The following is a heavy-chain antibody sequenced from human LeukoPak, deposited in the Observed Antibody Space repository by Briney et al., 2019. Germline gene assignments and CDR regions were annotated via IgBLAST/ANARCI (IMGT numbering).Heavy chain of an antibody. Sequence: GTSVKVSCETSGYTFTAYYIHWVRQAPGQGLEWMGWINPNSGGTYYAQKFQGRVTMTRDTSISTAYMELSRLRSDDTAVYSCARELATGTTVWFDPWGQGTLVTVSS. J-gene: IGHJ5*02. D-gene: IGHD1-1*01. V-gene: IGHV1-2*02. CDR1: GYTFTAYY. CDR3: ARELATGTTVWFDP. CDR2: INPNSGGT.